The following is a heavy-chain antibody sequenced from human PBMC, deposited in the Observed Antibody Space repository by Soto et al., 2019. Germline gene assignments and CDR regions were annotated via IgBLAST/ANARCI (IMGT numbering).Heavy chain of an antibody. CDR2: ISGSGGST. D-gene: IGHD3-3*01. CDR1: GFNFSSYA. CDR3: AKDLSAYSDFWIVSVNWFAP. V-gene: IGHV3-23*01. J-gene: IGHJ5*01. Sequence: EVQLLESGGGLVQPGGSLRLSCAASGFNFSSYAMSLFRQAPGKGLEWVSAISGSGGSTYYSDSVKGRFTISRDNAKNMLYLQMNSMRAEDTGVYYCAKDLSAYSDFWIVSVNWFAPWGQGTLVTVSS.